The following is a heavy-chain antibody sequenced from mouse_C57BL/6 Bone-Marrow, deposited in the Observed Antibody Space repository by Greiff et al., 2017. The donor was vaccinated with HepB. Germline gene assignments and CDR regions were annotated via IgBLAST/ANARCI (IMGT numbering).Heavy chain of an antibody. CDR2: IWSDGST. J-gene: IGHJ3*01. D-gene: IGHD2-1*01. Sequence: QVQLQQSGPGLVAPSQSLSITCTVSGFSLTSYGVHWVRQPPGKGLEWLVVIWSDGSTTYNSALKSRLSTSKDNSKSQVFLKMNSLHTDYTAMYYCASYGNYAWFAYWGQGTLVTVSA. CDR3: ASYGNYAWFAY. CDR1: GFSLTSYG. V-gene: IGHV2-6*03.